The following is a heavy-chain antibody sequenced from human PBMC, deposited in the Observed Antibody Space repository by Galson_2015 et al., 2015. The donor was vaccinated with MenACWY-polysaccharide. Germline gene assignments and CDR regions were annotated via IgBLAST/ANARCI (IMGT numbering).Heavy chain of an antibody. V-gene: IGHV3-23*01. CDR3: AKYGVAVAGSLRNPFDY. J-gene: IGHJ4*02. CDR1: GFTFSNYA. D-gene: IGHD6-19*01. Sequence: SLRLSCAASGFTFSNYAMSWVRQAPGKGLEWVSTISGSSSVTYYADSVKGRFTISRDNSKSTLYLQMNSLRAEDTAVFYCAKYGVAVAGSLRNPFDYWGQGTLVTVSS. CDR2: ISGSSSVT.